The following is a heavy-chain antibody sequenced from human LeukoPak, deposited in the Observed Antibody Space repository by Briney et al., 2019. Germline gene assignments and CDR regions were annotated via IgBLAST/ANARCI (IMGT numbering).Heavy chain of an antibody. Sequence: SETLSLTCSVSAGSISSSSWWSWVRQSPVKGLEWIGEIYLYGTTNYNPSLKSRVTLSVDTSKNQFSLRLTSVTAADTAVYYCARRVHYYDTSGYSYYFDYWGQGTLVTVSS. V-gene: IGHV4-4*02. D-gene: IGHD3-22*01. J-gene: IGHJ4*02. CDR1: AGSISSSSW. CDR3: ARRVHYYDTSGYSYYFDY. CDR2: IYLYGTT.